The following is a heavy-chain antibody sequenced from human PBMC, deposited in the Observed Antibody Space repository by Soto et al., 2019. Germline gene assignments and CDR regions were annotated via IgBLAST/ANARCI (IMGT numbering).Heavy chain of an antibody. V-gene: IGHV3-30-3*01. J-gene: IGHJ6*02. CDR3: ARDPESYYYYGMDV. CDR2: ISYDGSNK. CDR1: GFNFRSYA. Sequence: QVQLVGSGGGVVQPWRSLRVSCAASGFNFRSYAMHWVRQAPGNGLEWVAVISYDGSNKYYADSVKGRFTISRDNSKNTLYLQMNSLRAEDTAVYYCARDPESYYYYGMDVWGQGTTVTVSS.